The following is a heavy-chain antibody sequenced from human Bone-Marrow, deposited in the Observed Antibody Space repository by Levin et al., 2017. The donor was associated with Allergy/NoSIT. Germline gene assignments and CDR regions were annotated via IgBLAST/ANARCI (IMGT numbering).Heavy chain of an antibody. CDR1: GFTFSAYS. D-gene: IGHD6-13*01. CDR2: ISVTSSYI. J-gene: IGHJ4*02. Sequence: GGSLRLSCAASGFTFSAYSMMWVRQAPGGGLEWVSSISVTSSYIYYADSMKGRFTISRDNAKNSLFLQMDSLRAEDTAVYYCATDLQGYSSSSFRDYWGQGTLVTVSS. CDR3: ATDLQGYSSSSFRDY. V-gene: IGHV3-21*01.